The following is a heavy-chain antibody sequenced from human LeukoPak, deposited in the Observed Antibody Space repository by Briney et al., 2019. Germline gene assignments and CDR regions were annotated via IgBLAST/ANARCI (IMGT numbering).Heavy chain of an antibody. V-gene: IGHV4-61*01. J-gene: IGHJ4*02. CDR3: ARDRRITMVRGVSGARRNDY. Sequence: PSETLSLTCTVSGGSVSSRSYYWSWIRQPPGKGLEWIGYIYYSGNTNYNPSLKSRVTISVDTSKNQFSLKLSSVTAADTAVYYCARDRRITMVRGVSGARRNDYWGQGTLVTVSS. D-gene: IGHD3-10*01. CDR1: GGSVSSRSYY. CDR2: IYYSGNT.